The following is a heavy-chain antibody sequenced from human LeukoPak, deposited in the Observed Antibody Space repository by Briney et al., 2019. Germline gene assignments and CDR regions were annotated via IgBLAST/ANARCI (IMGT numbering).Heavy chain of an antibody. CDR1: GFTFSSYG. D-gene: IGHD3/OR15-3a*01. V-gene: IGHV3-33*01. CDR3: ARDLTGLFDS. J-gene: IGHJ4*02. Sequence: TGGSLRLSCAASGFTFSSYGMHWVRQAPGKGLEWVAVIWYDGSNKYYADSVKGRFIISRDNAKNTLFLQMNSLRVEDTAVYYCARDLTGLFDSWGRGTLVSVSS. CDR2: IWYDGSNK.